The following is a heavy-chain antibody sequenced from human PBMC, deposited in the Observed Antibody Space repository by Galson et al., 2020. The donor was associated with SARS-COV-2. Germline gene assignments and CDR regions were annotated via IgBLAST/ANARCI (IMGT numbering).Heavy chain of an antibody. D-gene: IGHD3-10*01. CDR3: ARTWITRTASRTFDY. CDR2: IDWDGDK. V-gene: IGHV2-70*11. J-gene: IGHJ4*02. CDR1: GFSLSTSGMC. Sequence: SAPTLVKPTQTLPLNCTFSGFSLSTSGMCVSWIRQPPGKALEWLARIDWDGDKHYSTSLKTRFTISKDTSKNQVVLIMTNMDPVDTATYYCARTWITRTASRTFDYWGQGTLVTVSS.